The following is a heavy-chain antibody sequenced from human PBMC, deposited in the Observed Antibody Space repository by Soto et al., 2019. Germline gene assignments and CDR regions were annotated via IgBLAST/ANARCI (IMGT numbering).Heavy chain of an antibody. Sequence: QVQLQESGPGLVKPSETLSLTCTVSGGFITSYYWSWIGQPLVKGLEWIGYIHNSVSTSYNPSLRRRITMSAAVTNIQIFLDLRSVTAADTVVYYCARRWSGTDYWGHGTLVTVSS. V-gene: IGHV4-59*01. D-gene: IGHD3-10*01. CDR1: GGFITSYY. CDR3: ARRWSGTDY. CDR2: IHNSVST. J-gene: IGHJ4*01.